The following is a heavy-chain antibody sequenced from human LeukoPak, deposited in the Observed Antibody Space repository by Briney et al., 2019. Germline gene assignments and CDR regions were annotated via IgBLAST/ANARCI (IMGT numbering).Heavy chain of an antibody. V-gene: IGHV1-8*01. CDR1: GYPFNNYD. CDR2: MNPHSGKT. CDR3: ARHRLHRLYYDSSGYYHAAFDI. D-gene: IGHD3-22*01. Sequence: ASVKVSCKASGYPFNNYDINWVRQATGQGLEWMGWMNPHSGKTGYAQNFQGRVTMATDTSTGTAYMELRSLRSDDTAVYYCARHRLHRLYYDSSGYYHAAFDIWGQGTMVTVSS. J-gene: IGHJ3*02.